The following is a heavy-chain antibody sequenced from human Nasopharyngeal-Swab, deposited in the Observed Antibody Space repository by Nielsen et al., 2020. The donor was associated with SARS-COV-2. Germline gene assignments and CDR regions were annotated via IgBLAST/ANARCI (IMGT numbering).Heavy chain of an antibody. V-gene: IGHV3-7*01. CDR3: ARETIDCGGDCLDY. CDR1: GFTFSSYW. D-gene: IGHD2-21*02. CDR2: IKQDGSEK. Sequence: LSLTCAASGFTFSSYWMSWVRQAPGKGLEWVANIKQDGSEKYYVDSVKGRFTISRDNAKNSLYLQMHSLRAEDTAVYYCARETIDCGGDCLDYWGQGTLVTVSS. J-gene: IGHJ4*02.